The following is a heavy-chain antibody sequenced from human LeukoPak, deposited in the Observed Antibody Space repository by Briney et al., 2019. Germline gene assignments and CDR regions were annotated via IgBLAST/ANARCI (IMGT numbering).Heavy chain of an antibody. D-gene: IGHD3-9*01. Sequence: PGGSLRLSCAASGFTFSRYAMSWVRQAPGKGLEWVSTISGSGDSTDYADSVKGRFTISRDNSKNTLYLQMNTLRVEDTAVYYCTRDLMDYDVSTGLHHYYMDVWGQGTTVTVSS. J-gene: IGHJ6*02. CDR3: TRDLMDYDVSTGLHHYYMDV. V-gene: IGHV3-23*01. CDR2: ISGSGDST. CDR1: GFTFSRYA.